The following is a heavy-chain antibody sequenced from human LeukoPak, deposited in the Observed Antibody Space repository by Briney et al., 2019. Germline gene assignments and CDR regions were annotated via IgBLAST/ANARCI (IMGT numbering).Heavy chain of an antibody. J-gene: IGHJ5*02. Sequence: SETLSLTCTVSGGSISSTDYYWGWIRQPPGKGLEWIGSIYYTGSTYYNPSLKSRLTISVDTSKNQFSLKLSSVTAADTAVYYCARQGYSGSGRFNWFDPWGQGTLVTVSS. CDR2: IYYTGST. CDR1: GGSISSTDYY. CDR3: ARQGYSGSGRFNWFDP. V-gene: IGHV4-39*01. D-gene: IGHD3-10*01.